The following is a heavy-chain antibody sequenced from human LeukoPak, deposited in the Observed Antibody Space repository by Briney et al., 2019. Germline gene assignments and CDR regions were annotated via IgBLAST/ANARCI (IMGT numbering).Heavy chain of an antibody. D-gene: IGHD3-9*01. J-gene: IGHJ5*02. CDR2: INHSGST. CDR1: GGSFSGYY. V-gene: IGHV4-34*01. CDR3: ARGLTSPIFDP. Sequence: PSETLSLTCAAYGGSFSGYYWSWIRQPPGKGLEWIGEINHSGSTNYNPSLKSRVTISVDTSKNQFSLKLSSVTAADTAVYYCARGLTSPIFDPWGQGTLVTVSS.